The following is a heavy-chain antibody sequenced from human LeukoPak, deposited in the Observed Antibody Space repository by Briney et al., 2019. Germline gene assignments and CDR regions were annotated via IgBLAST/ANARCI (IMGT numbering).Heavy chain of an antibody. D-gene: IGHD3-22*01. CDR3: AIPYYDSSGYYMRWAFDI. CDR2: ISSKAYDGTS. CDR1: GFTFGDYA. Sequence: PGGSVRLSCTASGFTFGDYAMSWFRQAPGKGLEWVGFISSKAYDGTSEYAASVKGRFTISRDDSKSIAYLQMNSLRAEDTAVYYCAIPYYDSSGYYMRWAFDIWGQGTMVTVSS. J-gene: IGHJ3*02. V-gene: IGHV3-49*03.